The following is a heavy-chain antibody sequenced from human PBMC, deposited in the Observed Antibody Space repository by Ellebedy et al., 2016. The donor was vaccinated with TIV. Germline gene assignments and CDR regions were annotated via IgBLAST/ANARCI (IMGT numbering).Heavy chain of an antibody. CDR2: INTDGSST. CDR1: GFAFSSHW. CDR3: ARPARWELLRGGLDA. Sequence: GGSLRLSCAASGFAFSSHWMHWVRQVPGKGLVWVSRINTDGSSTTYADSVKGRFTISRDNAMNTLYLQMNSLRAEDTAVYYCARPARWELLRGGLDAWGQGILVAVSS. D-gene: IGHD1-26*01. J-gene: IGHJ5*02. V-gene: IGHV3-74*01.